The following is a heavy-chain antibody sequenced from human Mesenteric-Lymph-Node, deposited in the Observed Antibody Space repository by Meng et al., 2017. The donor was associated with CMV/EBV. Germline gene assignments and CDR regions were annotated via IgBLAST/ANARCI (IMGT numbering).Heavy chain of an antibody. J-gene: IGHJ4*02. Sequence: CAASAFTFSSYAMSWVRQAPGKGLEWVSSISATDGTTDYADSVKGRFTISRDNFKSTLYLQMNSLRVEDTAAYYCATIYTWWQVYFDDWGQGTLVTVSS. V-gene: IGHV3-23*01. CDR1: AFTFSSYA. D-gene: IGHD2-15*01. CDR3: ATIYTWWQVYFDD. CDR2: ISATDGTT.